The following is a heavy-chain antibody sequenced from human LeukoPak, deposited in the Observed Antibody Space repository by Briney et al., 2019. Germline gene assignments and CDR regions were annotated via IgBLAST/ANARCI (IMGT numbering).Heavy chain of an antibody. CDR1: GFTFSSYA. V-gene: IGHV3-23*01. CDR2: ISGSGGST. J-gene: IGHJ4*02. CDR3: AKGTTYYDSSGATFDY. Sequence: GGSLRLSXAASGFTFSSYAMSWVRQAPGKGLEWVSAISGSGGSTYYADSVKGRFTISRDNSKNTLYLQMNSLRAEDTAVYYCAKGTTYYDSSGATFDYWGQGTLVTVSS. D-gene: IGHD3-22*01.